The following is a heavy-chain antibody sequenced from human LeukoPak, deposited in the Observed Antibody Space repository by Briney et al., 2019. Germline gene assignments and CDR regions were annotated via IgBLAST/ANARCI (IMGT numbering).Heavy chain of an antibody. D-gene: IGHD3-10*02. V-gene: IGHV1-24*01. CDR2: FDPEDGET. CDR1: GYTLTELS. J-gene: IGHJ4*02. CDR3: AADLYSVDRFDF. Sequence: ASVKVSCKVSGYTLTELSMHWVRQAPGKGLEWMGGFDPEDGETIYAQKFQGRVTMTEDTSTDTTYMELSSLRSEDTAVYYCAADLYSVDRFDFWGQGTLVTVSS.